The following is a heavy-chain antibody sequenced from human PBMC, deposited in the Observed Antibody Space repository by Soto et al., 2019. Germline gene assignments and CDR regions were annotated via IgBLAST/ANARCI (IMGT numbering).Heavy chain of an antibody. V-gene: IGHV3-30-3*01. D-gene: IGHD3-3*01. Sequence: QVQLVESGGGVVQPGRSLRLSCAASGFTFSSYAMHWVRQAPGKGLEWVAVISYDGSNKYYADSVKGRFTISRDNSKNTLYLQMNSLRAEDTAVYYCARAGRGLTIFVSLHGMDVWGQGTTVTVSS. CDR3: ARAGRGLTIFVSLHGMDV. CDR1: GFTFSSYA. J-gene: IGHJ6*02. CDR2: ISYDGSNK.